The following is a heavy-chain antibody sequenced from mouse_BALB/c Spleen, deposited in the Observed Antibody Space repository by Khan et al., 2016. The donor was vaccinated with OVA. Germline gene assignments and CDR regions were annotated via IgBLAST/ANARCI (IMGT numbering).Heavy chain of an antibody. CDR3: TRTGNYRDYFDY. V-gene: IGHV1-9*01. J-gene: IGHJ2*01. CDR2: ILPGSGST. CDR1: GYTFSSYW. D-gene: IGHD2-1*01. Sequence: QVQLKQSGAELMKPGASVKISCKATGYTFSSYWIEWVQQRPGHGLEWIREILPGSGSTNYNETFKGKATFTADTSSNTAYMQLNSLTSEDSAVYYCTRTGNYRDYFDYWGQGTTLTVSS.